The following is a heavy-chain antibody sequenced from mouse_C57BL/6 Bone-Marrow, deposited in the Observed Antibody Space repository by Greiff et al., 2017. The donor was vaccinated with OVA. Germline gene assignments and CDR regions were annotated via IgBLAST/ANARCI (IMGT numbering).Heavy chain of an antibody. CDR2: INPNYGTT. V-gene: IGHV1-39*01. Sequence: EVQLQQSGPELVKPGASVKISCKASGYSFTDYNMNWVKQSNGKSLEWIGVINPNYGTTSNNHKVKGKATLTVDQSSSTAYMQLNRLTSEDAAVYYCARGGLYYGTHYYAMDYWGQGTSVTVSS. D-gene: IGHD1-1*01. CDR3: ARGGLYYGTHYYAMDY. J-gene: IGHJ4*01. CDR1: GYSFTDYN.